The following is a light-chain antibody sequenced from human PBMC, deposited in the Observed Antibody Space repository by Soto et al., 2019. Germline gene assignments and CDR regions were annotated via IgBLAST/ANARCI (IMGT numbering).Light chain of an antibody. Sequence: DIQMTQSPSTLSASVGDRVTITCRASQTIRTWLAWYQQKPGKAPNLLIYKASSLQSRVPSRFSGSGSGTDFTLIISSLQPNDFATYYCQHYDNYPPIFGGGTKVEIK. CDR3: QHYDNYPPI. CDR1: QTIRTW. J-gene: IGKJ4*01. V-gene: IGKV1-5*03. CDR2: KAS.